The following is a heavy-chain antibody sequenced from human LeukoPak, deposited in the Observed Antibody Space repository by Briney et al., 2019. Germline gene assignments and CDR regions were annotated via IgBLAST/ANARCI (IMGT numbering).Heavy chain of an antibody. CDR3: AKDKDTPATAQPQRGYFES. CDR2: IWYDGSHQ. V-gene: IGHV3-33*06. CDR1: GFPFSGSG. D-gene: IGHD2-15*01. J-gene: IGHJ4*02. Sequence: GSSLRLSCAASGFPFSGSGMLWVRQAPGKGLEWVAVIWYDGSHQYYADSVKGRFTISRDNSKNTLDLQMNSLRVEDTAVYFCAKDKDTPATAQPQRGYFESWGQGTLVTVSS.